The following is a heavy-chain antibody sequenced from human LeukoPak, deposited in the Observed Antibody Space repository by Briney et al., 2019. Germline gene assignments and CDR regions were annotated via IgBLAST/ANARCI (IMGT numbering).Heavy chain of an antibody. CDR3: ARATIFGAPPPSL. CDR2: IFSGGST. CDR1: GFTVSNNY. V-gene: IGHV3-53*01. Sequence: PGGSLRLSCAASGFTVSNNYMSWVRQAPGKGLEWVSVIFSGGSTSYADSVKGRFTISRDNSANTLYLQMNSLRVEDTAIYYCARATIFGAPPPSLWGQGTLVTVSS. D-gene: IGHD3-3*01. J-gene: IGHJ4*02.